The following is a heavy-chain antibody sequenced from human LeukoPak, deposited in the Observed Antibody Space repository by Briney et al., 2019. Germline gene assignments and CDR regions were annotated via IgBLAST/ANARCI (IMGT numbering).Heavy chain of an antibody. J-gene: IGHJ4*02. CDR3: ASIKTYYDILTGYGPRYYFDY. V-gene: IGHV4-59*01. D-gene: IGHD3-9*01. CDR1: GGSLSSYY. CDR2: IYYSGST. Sequence: PSETLSLTCTVSGGSLSSYYWSWIRQPPGKGLEWIGYIYYSGSTNYNPSLKSRVTISVDTSKNQFSLKLSSVTAADTAVYYCASIKTYYDILTGYGPRYYFDYWGQGTLVTVSS.